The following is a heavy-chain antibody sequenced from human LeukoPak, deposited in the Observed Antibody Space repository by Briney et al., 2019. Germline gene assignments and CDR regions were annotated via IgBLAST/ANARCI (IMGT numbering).Heavy chain of an antibody. V-gene: IGHV3-53*01. Sequence: GGSLRLSCTASGFTVRSNYMFWVRQAPGKGLECVPVIYSDGSAYYADSVKGRFTISRDSSMNTLFLQMNSLRAEDTAMYYCAGALYYNYYETRYFAYWGQGTPVTVSS. CDR2: IYSDGSA. CDR1: GFTVRSNY. J-gene: IGHJ4*02. D-gene: IGHD3-22*01. CDR3: AGALYYNYYETRYFAY.